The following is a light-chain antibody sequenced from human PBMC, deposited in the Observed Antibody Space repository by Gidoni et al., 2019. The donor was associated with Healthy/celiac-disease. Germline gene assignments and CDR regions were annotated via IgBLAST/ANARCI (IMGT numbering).Light chain of an antibody. CDR1: SSNIGAGYD. J-gene: IGLJ2*01. CDR3: QSFDSGLSGPVV. V-gene: IGLV1-40*01. CDR2: GNN. Sequence: QSVLTQPPSVSGAPGQRVTISCTGASSNIGAGYDVHWYQQLPGSAPKLLIFGNNNRPSGVPDRFSSSQSGASASLAITGLQAEDEADYYCQSFDSGLSGPVVFGGGTKLTVL.